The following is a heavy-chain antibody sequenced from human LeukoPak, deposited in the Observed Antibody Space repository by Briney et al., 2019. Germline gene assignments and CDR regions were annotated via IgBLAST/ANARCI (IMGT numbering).Heavy chain of an antibody. CDR3: ARGVRDSSGREYFQH. V-gene: IGHV1-8*02. J-gene: IGHJ1*01. D-gene: IGHD3-22*01. CDR1: GYTFTSYG. CDR2: MNPNSGNT. Sequence: ASVKVSCKASGYTFTSYGISWMRQAPGQGLEWMGWMNPNSGNTGYAQKFQGRVTMTRNTSISTAYMELSSLRSEDTAMYYCARGVRDSSGREYFQHWGQGTLVTVSS.